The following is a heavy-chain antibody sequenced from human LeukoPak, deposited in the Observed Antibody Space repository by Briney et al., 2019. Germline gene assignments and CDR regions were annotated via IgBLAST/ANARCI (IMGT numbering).Heavy chain of an antibody. V-gene: IGHV3-48*02. Sequence: GGSLRLSCAVSGFTFSRDSMNGGRQAPGKGRDWVSYISSTGTTIYYADSFKGRFTISIDNAKNSLYLQMNSLRDEDTAVYYCAVEGYCSGGSCYTNWFDLWGQGTLITVSS. D-gene: IGHD2-15*01. J-gene: IGHJ5*02. CDR3: AVEGYCSGGSCYTNWFDL. CDR1: GFTFSRDS. CDR2: ISSTGTTI.